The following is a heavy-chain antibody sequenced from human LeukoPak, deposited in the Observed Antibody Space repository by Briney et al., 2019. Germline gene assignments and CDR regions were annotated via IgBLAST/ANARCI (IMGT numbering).Heavy chain of an antibody. CDR3: ARDGWFGELGFDY. Sequence: GGSLRLSCAASGFSFSSYGMNWVRQAPGKGLEWVSYISSSSSTIYYADSVKGRFTISRDNAKDSLYLQMNSLRDEDTAVYYCARDGWFGELGFDYWGQGTLVTVSS. V-gene: IGHV3-48*02. J-gene: IGHJ4*02. D-gene: IGHD3-10*01. CDR2: ISSSSSTI. CDR1: GFSFSSYG.